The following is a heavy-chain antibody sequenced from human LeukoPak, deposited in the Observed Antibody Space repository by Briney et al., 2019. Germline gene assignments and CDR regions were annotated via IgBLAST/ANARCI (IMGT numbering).Heavy chain of an antibody. Sequence: GGSLRLSCAASGFTFSSYAMTWVRQAPGKGLEWVSGVSGNGGSTYYADSVKGRFTISRDDSKNTLYLQMNSLRTEDTAVYYCAKSYSSGWSCIDYWGQGTLVTVSS. V-gene: IGHV3-23*01. J-gene: IGHJ4*02. CDR3: AKSYSSGWSCIDY. CDR2: VSGNGGST. D-gene: IGHD6-19*01. CDR1: GFTFSSYA.